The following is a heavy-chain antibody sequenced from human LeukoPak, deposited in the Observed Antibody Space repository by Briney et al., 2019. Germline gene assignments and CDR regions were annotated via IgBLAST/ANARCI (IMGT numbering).Heavy chain of an antibody. J-gene: IGHJ4*02. CDR2: IKEDGSDK. Sequence: GGSLRLSCEVSGFRFSTYWMTWVRQAPGKGLEWVANIKEDGSDKYYVDSVKGRFTISRDNAKNSLYLQMNSLRGEDTAVYYCARAGDPNYDYVWGSYRSNDYWGQGTLVTVSS. CDR1: GFRFSTYW. D-gene: IGHD3-16*02. CDR3: ARAGDPNYDYVWGSYRSNDY. V-gene: IGHV3-7*01.